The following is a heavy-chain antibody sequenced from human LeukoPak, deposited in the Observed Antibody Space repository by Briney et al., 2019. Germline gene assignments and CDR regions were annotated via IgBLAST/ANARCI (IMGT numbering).Heavy chain of an antibody. CDR3: ARRKQWLYFDY. D-gene: IGHD6-19*01. CDR2: INPNSGGT. Sequence: VASVKVSCKASGYTFTGYYMHWMRQAPGQGLEWMGWINPNSGGTNYAQKFQGRVTMTRDTSISTAYMELSRLRSDDTAVYYCARRKQWLYFDYWGQGTLVTVSS. J-gene: IGHJ4*02. V-gene: IGHV1-2*02. CDR1: GYTFTGYY.